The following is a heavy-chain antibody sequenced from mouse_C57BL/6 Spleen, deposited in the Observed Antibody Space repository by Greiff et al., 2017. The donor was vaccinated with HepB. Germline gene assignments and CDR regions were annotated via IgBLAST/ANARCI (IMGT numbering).Heavy chain of an antibody. J-gene: IGHJ2*01. D-gene: IGHD1-1*01. CDR1: GYTFTSYW. Sequence: VQLQQPGAELVKPGASVKMSCKASGYTFTSYWITWVKQRPGQGLEWIGDIYPGSGSTNYNEKFKSKATLTVDTSSSTAYMQLSSLTSEDSAVYYCARITTVVVPYFDYWGQGTTLTVSS. CDR3: ARITTVVVPYFDY. CDR2: IYPGSGST. V-gene: IGHV1-55*01.